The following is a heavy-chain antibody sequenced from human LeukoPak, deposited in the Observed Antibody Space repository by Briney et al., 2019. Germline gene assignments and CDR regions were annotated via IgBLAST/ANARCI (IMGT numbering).Heavy chain of an antibody. V-gene: IGHV3-48*02. D-gene: IGHD1-26*01. J-gene: IGHJ3*02. CDR1: GFASSSYS. CDR3: ARDSAYAFDI. Sequence: GGSLRLSCAASGFASSSYSMNWVRQAPGKGLEWVSYSRNSQNIYYAASVEGRFTISRDNARNSLYLQMNSLRDEDTAVYYCARDSAYAFDIWGQGTKVTVSS. CDR2: SRNSQNI.